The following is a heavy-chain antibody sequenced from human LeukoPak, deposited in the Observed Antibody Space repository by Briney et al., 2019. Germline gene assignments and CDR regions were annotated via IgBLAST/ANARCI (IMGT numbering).Heavy chain of an antibody. J-gene: IGHJ4*02. CDR2: ISSSGSTI. Sequence: SGGSLRLSCAASGFTFSDYYMSWIRQAPGKGLEWVSYISSSGSTIYYADSVKGRFTISRDNAKNSLYLQMNSLRAEDTAVYYCARDQGYYLYYFDYWGQGTLVTASS. V-gene: IGHV3-11*01. CDR1: GFTFSDYY. CDR3: ARDQGYYLYYFDY. D-gene: IGHD1-26*01.